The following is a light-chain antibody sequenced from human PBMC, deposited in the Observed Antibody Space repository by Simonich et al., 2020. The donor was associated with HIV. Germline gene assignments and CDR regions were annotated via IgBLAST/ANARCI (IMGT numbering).Light chain of an antibody. J-gene: IGKJ5*01. Sequence: DIVMTQSPDSLAVSLGERATINCKSSPSVLYSTIHKDYLAWYQQKPGPPPKLLIYWAYTRETGVPDRCSGSGSGTDFTITIISLQAEDVAVYYCQQYYNTPPTFGQGTRLEIK. V-gene: IGKV4-1*01. CDR1: PSVLYSTIHKDY. CDR2: WAY. CDR3: QQYYNTPPT.